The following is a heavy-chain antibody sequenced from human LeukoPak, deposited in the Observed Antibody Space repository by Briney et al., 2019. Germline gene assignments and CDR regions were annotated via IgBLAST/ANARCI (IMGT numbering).Heavy chain of an antibody. J-gene: IGHJ5*02. CDR2: IYYSGST. CDR3: AREGGAAAGSPEEWFDP. Sequence: SETLSLXCTVSGGSISSGDYYWSWIRQPPGKGLEWIGYIYYSGSTYYNPSLKSRVTISVDTSKNQFSLKLSSVTAADTAVYYCAREGGAAAGSPEEWFDPWGQGTLVTVSS. D-gene: IGHD6-13*01. V-gene: IGHV4-30-4*08. CDR1: GGSISSGDYY.